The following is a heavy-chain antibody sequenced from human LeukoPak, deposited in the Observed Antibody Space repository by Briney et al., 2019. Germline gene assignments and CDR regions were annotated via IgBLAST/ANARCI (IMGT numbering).Heavy chain of an antibody. CDR2: IYYSGST. V-gene: IGHV4-59*01. CDR1: GASISSYY. D-gene: IGHD3-22*01. CDR3: ATGEGARRWLPIRDFDY. J-gene: IGHJ4*02. Sequence: SETLSLTCTVSGASISSYYWSWIRQPPGKGLEWIGYIYYSGSTNYNPSLKSRVTISVATSKNQFSLKLSSVTAEDTAVYYCATGEGARRWLPIRDFDYWGQGTLVTVSS.